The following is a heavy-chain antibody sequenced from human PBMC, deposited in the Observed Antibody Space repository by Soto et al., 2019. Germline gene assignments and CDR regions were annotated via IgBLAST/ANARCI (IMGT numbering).Heavy chain of an antibody. Sequence: VGSLRLSCAASGFTFSSYEMNWVRQAPGKGLEWVSYISSSGSSIYYADSVKGRFTISRDNAKNSVYLQMNSLRAEDTAVYYCARDTWAGGGSLPFDYWGQGTLVTVSS. V-gene: IGHV3-48*03. D-gene: IGHD2-15*01. CDR1: GFTFSSYE. CDR2: ISSSGSSI. J-gene: IGHJ4*02. CDR3: ARDTWAGGGSLPFDY.